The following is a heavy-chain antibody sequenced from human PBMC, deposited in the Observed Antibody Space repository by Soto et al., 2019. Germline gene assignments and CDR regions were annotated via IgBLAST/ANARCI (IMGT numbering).Heavy chain of an antibody. V-gene: IGHV1-18*01. CDR3: ARDRRGYYDSSWVY. D-gene: IGHD3-22*01. J-gene: IGHJ4*02. Sequence: QVQLVQSGAEVKKPGASVKVSCKASGYTFTSYGFSWVRQAPRQGLEWMGWISTYNGNTKYAQKLQGRVTMTTDTXMSTAYMELRSLRSDDTAVYYCARDRRGYYDSSWVYWGQGTLVTVSS. CDR1: GYTFTSYG. CDR2: ISTYNGNT.